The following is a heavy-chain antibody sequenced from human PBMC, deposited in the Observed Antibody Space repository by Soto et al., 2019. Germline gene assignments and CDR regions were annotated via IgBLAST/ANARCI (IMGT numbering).Heavy chain of an antibody. D-gene: IGHD1-20*01. CDR1: GFTFSSYA. CDR2: ISGSGGST. CDR3: AKAMQYNWNPDY. V-gene: IGHV3-23*01. J-gene: IGHJ4*02. Sequence: HPGGSLRLSCAASGFTFSSYAMSWVRQAPGKGLEWVSAISGSGGSTYYADSVKGRFTISRDNSKNTLYLQMNSLRAEDTAVYYCAKAMQYNWNPDYWGQGTLVTVSS.